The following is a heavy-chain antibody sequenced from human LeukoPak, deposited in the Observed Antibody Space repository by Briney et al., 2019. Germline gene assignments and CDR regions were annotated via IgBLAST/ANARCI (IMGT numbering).Heavy chain of an antibody. V-gene: IGHV5-51*01. Sequence: GESLKISCKGSGYTFDSYWLGWVRQMPGKGLEWMGIIYPGDSDATYSPSFQGHVTISVDNSLNTAYMQWSSPKASDTAMFYCARHRKGEVPMVSFDYWGQGTLVTVSS. D-gene: IGHD3-10*01. J-gene: IGHJ4*02. CDR2: IYPGDSDA. CDR3: ARHRKGEVPMVSFDY. CDR1: GYTFDSYW.